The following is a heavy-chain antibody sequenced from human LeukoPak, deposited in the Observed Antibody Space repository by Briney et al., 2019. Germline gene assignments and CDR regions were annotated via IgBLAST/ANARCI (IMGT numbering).Heavy chain of an antibody. V-gene: IGHV3-21*01. CDR3: ARQFCSGKSCYYKPFDY. J-gene: IGHJ4*02. CDR2: ISSSDSYI. D-gene: IGHD2-15*01. Sequence: ETLSLTCAVYGGSFSGYYWSWVRQAPGKGPEWVSSISSSDSYIYYADSVKGRFTVSRDNAENSLYLQMNSLRTEDTAVYYCARQFCSGKSCYYKPFDYWGQGTLVTVSS. CDR1: GGSFSGYY.